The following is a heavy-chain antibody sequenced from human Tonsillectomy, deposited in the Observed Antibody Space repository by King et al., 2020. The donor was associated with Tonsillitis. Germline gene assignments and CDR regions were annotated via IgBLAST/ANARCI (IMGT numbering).Heavy chain of an antibody. CDR2: INSGGST. V-gene: IGHV3-53*01. J-gene: IGHJ4*02. CDR1: GFIVISNY. Sequence: VQLVESGGGLIQPGGSLRLSCAAHGFIVISNYISLVRQAPGEGLEWCLVINSGGSTYYADSVKRRFTISRDNFKKTLYLQMNSLRAEDTAVYYCARDVAAAGFLWDWGQGTLVTVSS. D-gene: IGHD6-13*01. CDR3: ARDVAAAGFLWD.